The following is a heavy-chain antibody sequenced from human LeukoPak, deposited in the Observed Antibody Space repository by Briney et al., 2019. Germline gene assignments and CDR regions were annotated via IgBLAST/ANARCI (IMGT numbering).Heavy chain of an antibody. V-gene: IGHV1-2*02. CDR2: INPNSGGT. Sequence: ASVKVSCKASGYTFTGYYMHWVRQAPGQGLEWMGWINPNSGGTDYAQKFQGRVTMTRDTSISTAYMELSRLRSGDTAVYYCARWGRVPAAQGDYWGQGTLVTVSS. CDR3: ARWGRVPAAQGDY. CDR1: GYTFTGYY. D-gene: IGHD2-2*01. J-gene: IGHJ4*02.